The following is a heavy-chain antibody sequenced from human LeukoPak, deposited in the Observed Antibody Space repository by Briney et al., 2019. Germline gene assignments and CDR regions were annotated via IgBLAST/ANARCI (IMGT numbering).Heavy chain of an antibody. V-gene: IGHV4-59*01. Sequence: SETLSLTCTVSGGSISNYYWSWIRQPPGKGLEWIGYIYYSGTTNYNPSLKSRVTISVDTSKKQFSLKLSSVTAADTAVYYCARSNTAMVPGYYWGQGTLVTVSS. CDR3: ARSNTAMVPGYY. CDR1: GGSISNYY. CDR2: IYYSGTT. J-gene: IGHJ4*02. D-gene: IGHD5-18*01.